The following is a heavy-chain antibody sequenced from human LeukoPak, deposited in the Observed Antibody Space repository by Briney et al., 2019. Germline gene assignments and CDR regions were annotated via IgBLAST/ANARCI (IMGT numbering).Heavy chain of an antibody. Sequence: SETLSLTCTVSGGSISSSYFWGWIRQPPGKGLEWIGSIYYNDDTYYNPSLKSRVTISVDTSKNQFSLKLSSVTAADTAVYYCARGLYYYDSSGRFDYWGQGTLVTVSS. CDR1: GGSISSSYF. CDR2: IYYNDDT. CDR3: ARGLYYYDSSGRFDY. J-gene: IGHJ4*02. V-gene: IGHV4-39*01. D-gene: IGHD3-22*01.